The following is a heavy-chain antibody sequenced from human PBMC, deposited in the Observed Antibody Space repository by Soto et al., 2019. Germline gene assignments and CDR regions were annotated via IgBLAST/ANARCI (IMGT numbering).Heavy chain of an antibody. CDR2: IYYSGST. CDR1: GGSISSYY. J-gene: IGHJ5*02. V-gene: IGHV4-59*08. D-gene: IGHD3-10*01. Sequence: PSETLSVTCTVSGGSISSYYWSWIRQPPGKGLEWIGYIYYSGSTNYNPSLKGRVTISVDTSKNQFSLKLSSVTAADTAVYYCARLLWSRGDWFDPGGQGTRVAVSS. CDR3: ARLLWSRGDWFDP.